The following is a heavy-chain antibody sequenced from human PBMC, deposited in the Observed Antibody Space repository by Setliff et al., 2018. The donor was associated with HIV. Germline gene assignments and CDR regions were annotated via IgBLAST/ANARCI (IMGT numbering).Heavy chain of an antibody. V-gene: IGHV3-53*01. CDR2: IYRGGST. D-gene: IGHD3-22*01. J-gene: IGHJ4*02. CDR3: ARAQARVTMIVVVTNLDY. CDR1: GFSVSSNY. Sequence: GGSLRLSCAASGFSVSSNYMSWVRQAPGKGLEWVSVIYRGGSTDYANSVKGRFTISRDNAKNSLYLQMNSLRAEDTAVYYCARAQARVTMIVVVTNLDYWGQGTLVTVSS.